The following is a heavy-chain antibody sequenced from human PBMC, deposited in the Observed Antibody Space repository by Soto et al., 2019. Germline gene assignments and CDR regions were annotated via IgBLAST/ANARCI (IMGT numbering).Heavy chain of an antibody. D-gene: IGHD6-13*01. CDR3: ATEYSSSWYGNWFDP. J-gene: IGHJ5*02. CDR2: TYYRSKWYN. Sequence: PSQTLSLTCAIPGDSVSSNSAAWNWIRQSPSRGLEWLGRTYYRSKWYNDYAVSVKSRITINPDTSKNQFSLQLNSVTPEDTAVYYCATEYSSSWYGNWFDPWGQGTLVTVSS. CDR1: GDSVSSNSAA. V-gene: IGHV6-1*01.